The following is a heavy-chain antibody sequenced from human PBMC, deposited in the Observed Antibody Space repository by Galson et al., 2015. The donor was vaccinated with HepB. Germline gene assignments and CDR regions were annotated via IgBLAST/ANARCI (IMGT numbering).Heavy chain of an antibody. Sequence: QSGAEVKKPGESLRISCKGSGYSFTSYWISWVRQMPGKGLEWMGRIDPSDSYTNYSPSFQGHVTISADKSISTAYLQWSSLKASDTAMYYCARPWGHGTAMAPFDYWGQGTLVTVSS. CDR3: ARPWGHGTAMAPFDY. CDR1: GYSFTSYW. J-gene: IGHJ4*02. V-gene: IGHV5-10-1*01. D-gene: IGHD5-18*01. CDR2: IDPSDSYT.